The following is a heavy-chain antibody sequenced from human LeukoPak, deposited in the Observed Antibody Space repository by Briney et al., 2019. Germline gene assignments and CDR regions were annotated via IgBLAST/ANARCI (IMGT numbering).Heavy chain of an antibody. CDR2: INGDASST. CDR3: ARARGNTYGYFEY. J-gene: IGHJ4*02. Sequence: GGSLRLSCAASGLTLSGYWMHWVRQAPGKGLVWVSRINGDASSTSYADSVKGRFTISRDNAKSTLHLQMNSLRVEGTAVYYCARARGNTYGYFEYWGQGTLVTVSS. CDR1: GLTLSGYW. V-gene: IGHV3-74*01. D-gene: IGHD5-18*01.